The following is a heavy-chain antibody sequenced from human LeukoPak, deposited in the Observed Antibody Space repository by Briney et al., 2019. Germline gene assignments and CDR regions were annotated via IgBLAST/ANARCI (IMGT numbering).Heavy chain of an antibody. D-gene: IGHD6-19*01. V-gene: IGHV3-7*05. CDR1: GFTFSSYW. J-gene: IGHJ4*02. CDR2: IKQDGSAK. CDR3: ARGRNGYSSGWYVDHFDY. Sequence: GGSLRLSCAASGFTFSSYWMSWVRQAPGKGLEWVCNIKQDGSAKYYVAPVKGRSTISRNNAKNSLYLQMNSLRAEDTAVYYWARGRNGYSSGWYVDHFDYWGQGTLVTVSS.